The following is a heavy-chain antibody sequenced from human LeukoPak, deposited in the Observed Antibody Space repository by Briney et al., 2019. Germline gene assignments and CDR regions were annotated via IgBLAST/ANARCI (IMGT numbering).Heavy chain of an antibody. J-gene: IGHJ4*02. D-gene: IGHD2-15*01. CDR1: GGSISSSSYY. V-gene: IGHV4-39*07. Sequence: SETLSLTCTVSGGSISSSSYYWGWIRQPPGKGLEWIGSIYYSGSTYYNPSLKSRVTISVDTSKNQFSLKLSSVTAADTAVYYCAREATMGYCSGGSCPNFDYWGQGTLVTVSS. CDR2: IYYSGST. CDR3: AREATMGYCSGGSCPNFDY.